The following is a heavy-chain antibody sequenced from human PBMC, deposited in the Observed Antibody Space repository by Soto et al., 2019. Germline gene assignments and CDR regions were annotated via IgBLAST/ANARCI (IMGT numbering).Heavy chain of an antibody. V-gene: IGHV1-18*04. CDR1: GYTFTTYG. CDR3: ARVVKAGDYGDYGRYYFDY. Sequence: QVQLVQSGAEVKKPGASVKVSCKASGYTFTTYGITWVRQAPGQGLEWMGWISAYSGNTNYAQKLQGRLTVTTDTSTNTAYMDLRSLRSDDTAVYYCARVVKAGDYGDYGRYYFDYWDHGTLVTVSS. D-gene: IGHD4-17*01. CDR2: ISAYSGNT. J-gene: IGHJ4*01.